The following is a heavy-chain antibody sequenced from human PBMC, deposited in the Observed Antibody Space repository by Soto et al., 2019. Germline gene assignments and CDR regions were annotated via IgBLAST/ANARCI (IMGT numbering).Heavy chain of an antibody. CDR3: ARELNPLYYYYGMDV. CDR2: IWYDGSNK. Sequence: SGGSLRLSCAASGFTFSSYGMHWVRQAPGKGLEWVAVIWYDGSNKYYADSVKGRFTISRDNSKNTLYLQMNSLRAEDTAVYYCARELNPLYYYYGMDVWGQGTKVTVYS. J-gene: IGHJ6*02. V-gene: IGHV3-33*01. CDR1: GFTFSSYG.